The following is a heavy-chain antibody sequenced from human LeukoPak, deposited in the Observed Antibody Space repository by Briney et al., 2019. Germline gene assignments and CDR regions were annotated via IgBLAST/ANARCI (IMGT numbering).Heavy chain of an antibody. V-gene: IGHV4-34*01. J-gene: IGHJ5*02. CDR1: GGSFSGYY. Sequence: PSETLSLTCAVYGGSFSGYYWSWIRQPPGKGLEWIGEINHSGSTNYNPSLKSRVTISVDTSKNQFSLKLSSVTAADTAVYYCARGLYCSSTSCYALMPGNWFDPWGQGTLVTVSS. D-gene: IGHD2-2*01. CDR3: ARGLYCSSTSCYALMPGNWFDP. CDR2: INHSGST.